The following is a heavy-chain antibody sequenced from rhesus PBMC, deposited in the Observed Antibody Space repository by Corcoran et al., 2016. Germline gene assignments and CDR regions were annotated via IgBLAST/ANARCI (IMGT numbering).Heavy chain of an antibody. Sequence: QVQLQESGPGLVKPSETLSLTCRVSGGSISGFYWNWIRQPPGKGLEWIGDIGGSCGNTYYTASLKGRVTIETATSKDQFSRKLTSVTAADTAVYYWARFPGYYPDFDYWGQGVLVTVSS. V-gene: IGHV4-165*02. CDR3: ARFPGYYPDFDY. CDR1: GGSISGFY. J-gene: IGHJ4*01. D-gene: IGHD3-16*01. CDR2: IGGSCGNT.